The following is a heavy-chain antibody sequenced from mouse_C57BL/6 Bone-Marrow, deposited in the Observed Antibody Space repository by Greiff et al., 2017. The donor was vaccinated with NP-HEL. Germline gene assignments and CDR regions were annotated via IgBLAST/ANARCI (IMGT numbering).Heavy chain of an antibody. J-gene: IGHJ1*03. V-gene: IGHV10-1*01. CDR3: VTLSYVGWYFDV. D-gene: IGHD1-1*01. CDR2: IRSKSNNYAT. CDR1: GFSFNTYA. Sequence: VQRVESGGGLVQPKGSLKLSCAASGFSFNTYAMNWVRQAPGKGLEWVARIRSKSNNYATYHADSVKDRFTISRDDSESMLYLQMNNLKTEDTAMYYCVTLSYVGWYFDVWGTGTTVTVSS.